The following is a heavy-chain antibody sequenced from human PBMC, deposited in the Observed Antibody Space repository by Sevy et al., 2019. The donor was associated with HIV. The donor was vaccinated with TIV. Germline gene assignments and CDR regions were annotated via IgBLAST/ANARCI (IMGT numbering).Heavy chain of an antibody. J-gene: IGHJ4*02. CDR3: AREGCTKPHDY. CDR2: LSFDCGKI. D-gene: IGHD2-8*01. V-gene: IGHV3-23*01. CDR1: GFDFSIYS. Sequence: GGSLRLSCAASGFDFSIYSMSWVRQAPGKGLDWVSTLSFDCGKINYAYSVKGRFTISRDNSKSSVYLQMNNMRVEDTAVYYCAREGCTKPHDYWGQGTLVTVSS.